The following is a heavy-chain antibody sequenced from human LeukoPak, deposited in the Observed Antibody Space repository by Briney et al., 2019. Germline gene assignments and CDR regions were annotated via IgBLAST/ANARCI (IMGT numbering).Heavy chain of an antibody. Sequence: SQTLSLTCTVSGGSISSDHYYWSWIRQYPGKGLEWIGYIYYSGSTYYNPSLKSRVTISVDTSKKQFSLKLTSVTAADTAVYYCAGDSYYYDSSGYYSFGYWGQGTLVTVSS. CDR3: AGDSYYYDSSGYYSFGY. J-gene: IGHJ4*02. D-gene: IGHD3-22*01. CDR2: IYYSGST. CDR1: GGSISSDHYY. V-gene: IGHV4-31*03.